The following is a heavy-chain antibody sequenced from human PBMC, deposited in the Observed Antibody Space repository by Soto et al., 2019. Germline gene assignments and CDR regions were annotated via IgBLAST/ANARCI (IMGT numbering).Heavy chain of an antibody. V-gene: IGHV1-18*01. J-gene: IGHJ4*02. CDR1: GYTFTSYG. CDR2: ISAYNGNT. CDR3: VRGHSTSTIWFENRPFDY. D-gene: IGHD2-2*01. Sequence: ASVKVSCKASGYTFTSYGISWVRQAPGQGLEWMGWISAYNGNTNYAQKFQGRVTMATDTSTSTAYMELSSLRSEDTAVYYCVRGHSTSTIWFENRPFDYWGQGTPVTVSS.